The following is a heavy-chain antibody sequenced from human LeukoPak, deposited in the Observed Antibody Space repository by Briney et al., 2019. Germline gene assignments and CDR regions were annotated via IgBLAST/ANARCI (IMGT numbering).Heavy chain of an antibody. Sequence: GASVKVSCKASGYTFTSYYMHWVRQAPGQGLEWMGIINPSGGSTSYAQKFQGRVTMTRDMSTSTVYMELSSLRSEDTAVYYCARATYYYDSTGEYFDYWGQGTLATVSS. CDR2: INPSGGST. CDR3: ARATYYYDSTGEYFDY. V-gene: IGHV1-46*01. D-gene: IGHD3-22*01. J-gene: IGHJ4*02. CDR1: GYTFTSYY.